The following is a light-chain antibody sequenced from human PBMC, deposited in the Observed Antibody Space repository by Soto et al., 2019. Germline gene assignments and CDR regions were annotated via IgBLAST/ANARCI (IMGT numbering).Light chain of an antibody. CDR1: QSVDSNY. Sequence: EIVLTQSPGTLSLSPGEGATLSCRASQSVDSNYLAWYLKKPGQAPRLLIYGASSRATGIPDRFSGSGSGTDFTLTISRLEPEDFAVYYCQQYGSSRNTFGGGTKVEIK. V-gene: IGKV3-20*01. CDR2: GAS. CDR3: QQYGSSRNT. J-gene: IGKJ4*01.